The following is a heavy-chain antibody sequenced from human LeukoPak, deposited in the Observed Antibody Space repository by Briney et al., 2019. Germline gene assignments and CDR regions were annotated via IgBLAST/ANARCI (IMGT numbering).Heavy chain of an antibody. CDR3: AKGSPYSGSYYGFDY. D-gene: IGHD1-26*01. CDR1: GFTFSSYA. CDR2: ISGSGGRT. J-gene: IGHJ4*02. V-gene: IGHV3-23*01. Sequence: PGGSLRLSCAASGFTFSSYAMSWVRQAPGRGLEWVSAISGSGGRTYYADSVKGRFTISRDNSKNTLYLQMNSLRAEDTAVYYCAKGSPYSGSYYGFDYWGQGTLVTVSS.